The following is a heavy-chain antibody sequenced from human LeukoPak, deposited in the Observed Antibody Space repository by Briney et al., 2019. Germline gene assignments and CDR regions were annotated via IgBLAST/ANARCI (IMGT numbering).Heavy chain of an antibody. CDR2: ISGSSSHT. CDR1: GFTFSDYY. V-gene: IGHV3-11*06. Sequence: PGGSLRLSCAASGFTFSDYYMSWIRQAPGKGLEWLSYISGSSSHTNYADSVKGRFTISRDNAKNSLYLQMNSLRAEDTAMYYCATLDPPGDYWGQGTLVTVSS. J-gene: IGHJ4*02. CDR3: ATLDPPGDY.